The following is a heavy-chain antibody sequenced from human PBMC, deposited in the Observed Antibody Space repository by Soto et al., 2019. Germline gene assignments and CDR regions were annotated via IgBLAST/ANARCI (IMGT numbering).Heavy chain of an antibody. V-gene: IGHV4-39*01. CDR3: ARQVKVDILTGYYRGINYYYGMDV. J-gene: IGHJ6*02. D-gene: IGHD3-9*01. Sequence: PSETLSLTCTVSGGSISSSSYYWGWIRQPPGKGLEWIGSIYYSGSTYYNPSLKSRVTISVDTSKNQFSLKLSSVTAADTAVYYCARQVKVDILTGYYRGINYYYGMDVWGQGTTVTVSS. CDR2: IYYSGST. CDR1: GGSISSSSYY.